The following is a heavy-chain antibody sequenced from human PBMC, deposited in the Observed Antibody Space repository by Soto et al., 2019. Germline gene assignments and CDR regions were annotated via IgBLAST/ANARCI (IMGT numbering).Heavy chain of an antibody. Sequence: PSETLSLTCTVSGGSISSGDYYWSWIRQPPGKGLEWIGYIYYSGSTYYNPSLKSRVTISVDTSKNQFSLKLSSVTAADTAVYYCARGLGFGEFHDAFDIWGQGTMVTVSS. V-gene: IGHV4-30-4*01. CDR1: GGSISSGDYY. J-gene: IGHJ3*02. CDR2: IYYSGST. CDR3: ARGLGFGEFHDAFDI. D-gene: IGHD3-10*01.